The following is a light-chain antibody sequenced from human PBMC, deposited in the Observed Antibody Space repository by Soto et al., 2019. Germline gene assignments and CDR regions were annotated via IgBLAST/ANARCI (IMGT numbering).Light chain of an antibody. V-gene: IGLV2-8*01. Sequence: QSALTQPPSASGSPGQSGTISFTGTSSDVGGYNYVSWYQQHPGKAPKLMISEVSKRPSGVPDRFSGYKSGNTASLTVSGLQAEYEADYYCSSFAGNNTLVVGGGTKVTVL. J-gene: IGLJ2*01. CDR1: SSDVGGYNY. CDR3: SSFAGNNTLV. CDR2: EVS.